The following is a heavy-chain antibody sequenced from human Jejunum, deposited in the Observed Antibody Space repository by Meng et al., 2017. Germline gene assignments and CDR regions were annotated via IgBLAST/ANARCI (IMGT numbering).Heavy chain of an antibody. Sequence: QVQPVHSRGVGKKPGASVKVSCKASGYTFSSYVIHWVRQAPGERPEWMAWINAADGSTKYSQKFQDRVTISRDTSANIAHMELNSLRSEDTGVYYCARAASSSTWYDSWGQGTLVTVSS. D-gene: IGHD2-15*01. V-gene: IGHV1-3*01. CDR3: ARAASSSTWYDS. CDR2: INAADGST. CDR1: GYTFSSYV. J-gene: IGHJ5*01.